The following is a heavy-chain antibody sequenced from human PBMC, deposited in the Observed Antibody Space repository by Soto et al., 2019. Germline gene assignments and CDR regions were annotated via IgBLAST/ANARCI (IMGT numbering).Heavy chain of an antibody. CDR2: ISHSGKTI. J-gene: IGHJ3*01. Sequence: GGSLRLSCAASGFTFRDYYFSWIRQAPGKGLEWISYISHSGKTIYYADSVKGRFTISRDDAKNTLYLQMNSLRAEDTAMYYCTRRDSGAFDVWGHGTMVTVSS. CDR1: GFTFRDYY. CDR3: TRRDSGAFDV. V-gene: IGHV3-11*01.